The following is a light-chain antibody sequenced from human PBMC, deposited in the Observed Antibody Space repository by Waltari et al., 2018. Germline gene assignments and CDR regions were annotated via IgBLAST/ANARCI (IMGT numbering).Light chain of an antibody. J-gene: IGKJ1*01. V-gene: IGKV3-20*01. CDR3: QHYLRLPVT. CDR1: QSVSRS. CDR2: GAS. Sequence: EIVLTQPPGTLSLSPGERASVPCRASQSVSRSLPWYQQKPGQAPRLLIYGASTRATGIPDRFSGSGSGTDFSLTISRLEPDDFAVYYCQHYLRLPVTFGQGTTVEI.